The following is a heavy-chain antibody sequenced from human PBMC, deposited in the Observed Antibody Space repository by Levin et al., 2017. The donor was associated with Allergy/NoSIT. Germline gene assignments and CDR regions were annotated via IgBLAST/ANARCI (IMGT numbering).Heavy chain of an antibody. CDR2: ISARRTPM. J-gene: IGHJ3*02. CDR1: GFSFSTYG. Sequence: GGSLRLSCAASGFSFSTYGMIWVRQAPGKGLEWVSYISARRTPMYYADSVKGRFTISRDDAKNTLYLQMSSLRAADTAVYYCARDEESFGDAFDIWGQGTRITVSS. V-gene: IGHV3-48*01. D-gene: IGHD3-16*01. CDR3: ARDEESFGDAFDI.